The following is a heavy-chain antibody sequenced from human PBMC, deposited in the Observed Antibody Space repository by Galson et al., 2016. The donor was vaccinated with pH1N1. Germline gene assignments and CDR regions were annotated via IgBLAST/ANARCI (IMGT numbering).Heavy chain of an antibody. D-gene: IGHD5-18*01. CDR3: ARGGKWVQLRRGFFDY. V-gene: IGHV4-59*01. CDR2: IYYSGST. CDR1: GGSISNSY. J-gene: IGHJ4*02. Sequence: SETLSLTCTVSGGSISNSYWSWIRQPPGKGLEWIGYIYYSGSTNYNPSLKRRVTMSIDASNNQFSLNLTSVTAADTAVYFCARGGKWVQLRRGFFDYWGQGLLVTVSS.